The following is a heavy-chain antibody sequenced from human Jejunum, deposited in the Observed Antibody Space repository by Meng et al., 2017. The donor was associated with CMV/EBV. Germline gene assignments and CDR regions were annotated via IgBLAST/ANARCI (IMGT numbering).Heavy chain of an antibody. D-gene: IGHD2/OR15-2a*01. J-gene: IGHJ4*02. CDR2: INSDGSST. V-gene: IGHV3-74*01. CDR1: GFTFSNYW. Sequence: LKISCAASGFTFSNYWMHWVRQAPGKGLVWVSRINSDGSSTTYADSVKGRLTISRDNAKNTLYLQMNSLRAEDTAVYYCARGIGESWGQGALVTVS. CDR3: ARGIGES.